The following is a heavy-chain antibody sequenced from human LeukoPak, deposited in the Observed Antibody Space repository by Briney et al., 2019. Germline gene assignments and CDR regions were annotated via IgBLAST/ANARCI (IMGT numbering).Heavy chain of an antibody. CDR3: ARRWYSWHDHAFDI. V-gene: IGHV4-4*09. CDR2: IYTSGST. CDR1: GGSISSYY. Sequence: PSETLSLTCNVSGGSISSYYWGWIRQPPGKGLEWIGYIYTSGSTNYNPSLKSRVAISVDTSKNQFSLTLSSVTAADTAVYYCARRWYSWHDHAFDIWGQGTIVTVSS. J-gene: IGHJ3*02. D-gene: IGHD1-1*01.